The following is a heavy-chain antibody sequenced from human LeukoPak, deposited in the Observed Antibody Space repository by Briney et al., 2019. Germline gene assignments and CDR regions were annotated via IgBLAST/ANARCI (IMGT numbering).Heavy chain of an antibody. D-gene: IGHD1-26*01. CDR3: ATEKDLLLDS. J-gene: IGHJ5*01. V-gene: IGHV1-24*01. Sequence: ASVKVSCKVSGYSLSELSTHWVRQAPGQGLEWMGGSDPGDDETIYAQKFQGRVTMTEDTSTDTAYLELSSLRSEDTAVYFCATEKDLLLDSWGQGTPVTVFS. CDR2: SDPGDDET. CDR1: GYSLSELS.